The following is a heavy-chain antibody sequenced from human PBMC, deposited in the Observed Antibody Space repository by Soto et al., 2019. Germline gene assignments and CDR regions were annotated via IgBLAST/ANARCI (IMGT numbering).Heavy chain of an antibody. CDR1: GYSFTSYW. D-gene: IGHD1-1*01. V-gene: IGHV5-51*01. J-gene: IGHJ3*02. CDR2: IYPGDSDT. Sequence: GESLKISCNGSGYSFTSYWIGWVRQMPWKGLEWMGIIYPGDSDTRYSPSFQGQVTISADKSISTAYLQWSSLKASDTAMYYCARLEDPGVQLERLSAFDIWGQGTMVTVSS. CDR3: ARLEDPGVQLERLSAFDI.